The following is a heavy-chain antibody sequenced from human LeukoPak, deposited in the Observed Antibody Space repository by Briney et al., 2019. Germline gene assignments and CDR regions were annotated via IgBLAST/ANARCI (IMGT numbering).Heavy chain of an antibody. CDR2: IYYSGST. D-gene: IGHD1-26*01. J-gene: IGHJ6*03. CDR1: GDSMDSRSYY. V-gene: IGHV4-39*07. CDR3: ARDLRVGATKYSYYYMDV. Sequence: PSETLSLTCTVSGDSMDSRSYYWGWIRQPPGKGLECIGAIYYSGSTNYNPSLKSRVTISVDTSKNQFSLKLSSVTAADTAVYYCARDLRVGATKYSYYYMDVWGKGTTVTVSS.